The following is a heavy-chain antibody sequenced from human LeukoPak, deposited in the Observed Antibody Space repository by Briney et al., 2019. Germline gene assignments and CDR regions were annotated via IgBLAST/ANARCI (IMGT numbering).Heavy chain of an antibody. CDR1: GFXFSDYY. V-gene: IGHV3-11*05. D-gene: IGHD6-19*01. CDR2: ISSSSSYT. Sequence: GGSLRLSCAASGFXFSDYYVSWIRQAPGKGLEWVSYISSSSSYTNYADSVKGRFTISRDNAKNSLYLQMNSLRAEDTAVYYCARAAVAEPYYYYGMDVWGQGTTVTVSS. CDR3: ARAAVAEPYYYYGMDV. J-gene: IGHJ6*02.